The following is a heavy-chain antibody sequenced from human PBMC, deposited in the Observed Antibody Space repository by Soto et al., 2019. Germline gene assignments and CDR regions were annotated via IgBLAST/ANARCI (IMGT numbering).Heavy chain of an antibody. V-gene: IGHV3-15*01. Sequence: VQLVESGGGLVKPGGSLRLSCAASGFTFSNAWMSWVRQAPGKGLEWVARIKTKIDVGTTDYAAPMKGRFTISRDDYRRTLYLQMNSLTTEDTAVYYCTTEDIVREQGAVYFDSWGQGTLVPVSS. CDR1: GFTFSNAW. CDR2: IKTKIDVGTT. CDR3: TTEDIVREQGAVYFDS. J-gene: IGHJ4*02. D-gene: IGHD2-15*01.